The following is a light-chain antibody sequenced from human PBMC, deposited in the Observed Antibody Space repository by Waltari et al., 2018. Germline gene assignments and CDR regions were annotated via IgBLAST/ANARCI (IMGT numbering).Light chain of an antibody. Sequence: EIVLTQSPATLSLSPGETATLSCRASQSVSTYLAWYQQKPGQAPRLLIDDTSNRATGIPARFSGSGSGTDFTLTISSLEPEDFAVYYCHQRSNWPRTFGQGTKVEI. CDR1: QSVSTY. J-gene: IGKJ1*01. V-gene: IGKV3-11*01. CDR2: DTS. CDR3: HQRSNWPRT.